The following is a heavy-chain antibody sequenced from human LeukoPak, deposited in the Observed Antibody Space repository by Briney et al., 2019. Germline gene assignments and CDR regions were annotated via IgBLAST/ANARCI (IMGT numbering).Heavy chain of an antibody. V-gene: IGHV3-7*01. J-gene: IGHJ4*02. CDR2: IKQDGSEK. D-gene: IGHD6-19*01. CDR1: GFTFSSYW. CDR3: ARDAEEFRYSSGWLLDY. Sequence: PGGSLRLSCAASGFTFSSYWMSWVRQAPGKGLEWVANIKQDGSEKYYVDSVKGRFTISRDNAKNSLHLQMNSLRAEDTAVYYCARDAEEFRYSSGWLLDYWGQGTLVTVSS.